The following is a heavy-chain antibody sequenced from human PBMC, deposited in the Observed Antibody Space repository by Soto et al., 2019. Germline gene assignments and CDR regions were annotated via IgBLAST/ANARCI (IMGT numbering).Heavy chain of an antibody. Sequence: PGGSLRLSCAASGFTFSSYGMHWVRQAPGKGLEWVAVISYDGSNKYYADSVKGRFTISRDNSKNTLYLQMNSLRAEDTAVYYCAKGYYDSSGYWLARYYYGMDVWGQGTTVTVSS. CDR3: AKGYYDSSGYWLARYYYGMDV. J-gene: IGHJ6*02. D-gene: IGHD3-22*01. V-gene: IGHV3-30*18. CDR2: ISYDGSNK. CDR1: GFTFSSYG.